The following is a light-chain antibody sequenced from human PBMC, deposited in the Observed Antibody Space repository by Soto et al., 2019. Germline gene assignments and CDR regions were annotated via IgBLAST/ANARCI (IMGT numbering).Light chain of an antibody. J-gene: IGKJ4*01. CDR3: HQYNSYHT. Sequence: DIQMTQSPSTLSGSVGDRVTITCRASHTISSWLAWYQQKPGKAPKLLIYKASTLKSGVPSRFSGSGSGTEFTLTISSLQPDDFATYYCHQYNSYHTFGGGTKVDIK. CDR2: KAS. CDR1: HTISSW. V-gene: IGKV1-5*03.